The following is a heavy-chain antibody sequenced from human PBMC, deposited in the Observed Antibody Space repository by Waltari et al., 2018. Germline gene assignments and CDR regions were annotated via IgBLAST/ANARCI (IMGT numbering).Heavy chain of an antibody. Sequence: EVQLVQSGAEVKKLGESLKISCKGTGYSFTSYWIGWVRQMTGKGMECIGVIYPGDSDTRYSPSFQGEVTISADNSISTAYLQGGSLKASDAGIYYCSRHGKDQLLVDAFDIWGQGTMVTVSS. CDR2: IYPGDSDT. J-gene: IGHJ3*02. CDR3: SRHGKDQLLVDAFDI. V-gene: IGHV5-51*01. D-gene: IGHD2-2*01. CDR1: GYSFTSYW.